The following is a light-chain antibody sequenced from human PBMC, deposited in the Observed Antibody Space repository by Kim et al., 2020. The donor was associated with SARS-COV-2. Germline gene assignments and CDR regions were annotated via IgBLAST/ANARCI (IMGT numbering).Light chain of an antibody. J-gene: IGKJ4*01. Sequence: VSPGESSTPSCRPAQSISSSLAWYQQKPGQSPRLLLYCASTRATGIPARFSGSGSGTEFTLTISSLQSEDFAVYYCQQYINWPRTFGGGTKVDIK. CDR2: CAS. CDR3: QQYINWPRT. CDR1: QSISSS. V-gene: IGKV3-15*01.